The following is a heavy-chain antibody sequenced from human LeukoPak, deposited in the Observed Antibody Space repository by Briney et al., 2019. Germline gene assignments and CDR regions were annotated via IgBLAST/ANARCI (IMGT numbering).Heavy chain of an antibody. CDR3: AKAFPLSRLATRTLDY. CDR1: GFTFSSYA. D-gene: IGHD5-24*01. V-gene: IGHV3-23*01. Sequence: PGGSLRLSCAASGFTFSSYAMSWVRQAPGKGLEWVSAISGSGGSTYYADSVKGRFTISRDNSKNTLYLQMNSLRAEDTAVYYCAKAFPLSRLATRTLDYWGQGTLVTVSS. CDR2: ISGSGGST. J-gene: IGHJ4*02.